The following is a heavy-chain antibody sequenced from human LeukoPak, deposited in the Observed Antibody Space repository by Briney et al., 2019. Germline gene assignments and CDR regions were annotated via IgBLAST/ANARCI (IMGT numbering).Heavy chain of an antibody. CDR1: GGSFSGYY. V-gene: IGHV4-34*01. CDR2: INHSGST. CDR3: ARDLRYSSGWSASGMDV. D-gene: IGHD6-19*01. Sequence: SETLSLTCAVYGGSFSGYYWRWIRQPPGKGLEWIGEINHSGSTNYNPSLKSRVTISVDTSKNQSSLKLSSVTAADTAVYYCARDLRYSSGWSASGMDVWGKGTTVTISS. J-gene: IGHJ6*03.